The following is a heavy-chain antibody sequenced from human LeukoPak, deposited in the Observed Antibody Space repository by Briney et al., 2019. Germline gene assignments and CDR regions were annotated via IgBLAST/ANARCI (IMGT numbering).Heavy chain of an antibody. CDR2: IYHSGST. CDR1: GGSISSGGYS. V-gene: IGHV4-30-2*01. Sequence: PSHTLSLTCAVSGGSISSGGYSWSWIRQPPGQGLEWIGYIYHSGSTYYNPSLKSRVTISVDRSKNQFSLKLSSVTAADTAVYYCARTAANTYYYFDYWGQGTLVTVSS. J-gene: IGHJ4*02. D-gene: IGHD2-2*01. CDR3: ARTAANTYYYFDY.